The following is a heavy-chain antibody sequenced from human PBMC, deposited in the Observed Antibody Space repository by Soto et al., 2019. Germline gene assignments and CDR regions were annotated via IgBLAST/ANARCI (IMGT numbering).Heavy chain of an antibody. V-gene: IGHV4-61*01. J-gene: IGHJ5*01. CDR3: AKGFSTGMYVDS. D-gene: IGHD6-19*01. Sequence: VQLQESGPGLVTPSGTLSLTCSVSGDSVSSNSYYWTWIRQPPGKTPEWVGFILSSGGTSTNPSLRGRLSMSVDTSKNQFSMRLTSVTAADTGVYFCAKGFSTGMYVDSWGRGTLVTVSS. CDR2: ILSSGGT. CDR1: GDSVSSNSYY.